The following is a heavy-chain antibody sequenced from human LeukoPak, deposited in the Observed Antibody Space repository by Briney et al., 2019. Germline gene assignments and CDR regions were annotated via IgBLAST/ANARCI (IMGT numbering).Heavy chain of an antibody. CDR3: ARRRDSSWFDFDF. CDR1: GGSISSYY. CDR2: IYYSGST. J-gene: IGHJ4*02. V-gene: IGHV4-59*12. Sequence: SETLSLICTVSGGSISSYYWSWIRQPPGKGLEWIGYIYYSGSTNYNPSLKSRVTISVDTSKNQFSLKLTSVTAADTAVYYCARRRDSSWFDFDFWGQGTLVTVSS. D-gene: IGHD6-13*01.